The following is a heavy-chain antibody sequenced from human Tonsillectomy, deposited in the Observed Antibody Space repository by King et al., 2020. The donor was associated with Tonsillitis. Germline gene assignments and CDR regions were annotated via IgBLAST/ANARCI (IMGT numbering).Heavy chain of an antibody. Sequence: QLQESGPGLVKPSETLSLTCTVSGGSISSYYWSWIRQPPGKGLEWIGTVYYSGSTNYNPSLKSRGTISVDTSKNQFSLWLSSVTAAATAVYYCAGHRTSAIKYYGGSGHFDYWGQGTLVTVSS. D-gene: IGHD3-22*01. CDR2: VYYSGST. CDR3: AGHRTSAIKYYGGSGHFDY. V-gene: IGHV4-59*08. J-gene: IGHJ4*02. CDR1: GGSISSYY.